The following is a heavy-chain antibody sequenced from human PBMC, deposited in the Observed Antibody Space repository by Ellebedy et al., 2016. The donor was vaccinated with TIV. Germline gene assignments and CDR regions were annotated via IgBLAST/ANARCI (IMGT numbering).Heavy chain of an antibody. CDR1: GFTFSSRR. CDR2: ISSNLHYI. Sequence: LSLTCAASGFTFSSRRMNWLRQAPGKGLEWVSSISSNLHYIHYRDSVKGRFTISRDNAKNSLSLQMDSLRAEDTAVYYCATDRGEGGLPSFFDSWGQGTLVTVST. CDR3: ATDRGEGGLPSFFDS. D-gene: IGHD3-10*01. V-gene: IGHV3-21*01. J-gene: IGHJ4*02.